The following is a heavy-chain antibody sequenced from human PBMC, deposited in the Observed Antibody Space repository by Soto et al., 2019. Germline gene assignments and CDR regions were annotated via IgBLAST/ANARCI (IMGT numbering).Heavy chain of an antibody. J-gene: IGHJ5*01. D-gene: IGHD3-10*01. Sequence: GGSRRLSCQASGFNFRMYEMHWVRKAPGKGLEWVSYISSSGLTTYYADFAEGRFTISRDNAKDSLYLHLNSVRVGDTAVYYCARYGTRGDWWGLGTQVTVSS. CDR2: ISSSGLTT. CDR3: ARYGTRGDW. CDR1: GFNFRMYE. V-gene: IGHV3-48*03.